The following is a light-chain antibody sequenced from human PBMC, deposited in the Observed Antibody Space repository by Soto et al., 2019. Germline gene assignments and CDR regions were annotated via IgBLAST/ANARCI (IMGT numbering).Light chain of an antibody. J-gene: IGKJ3*01. CDR3: QQRTDWLFT. Sequence: EIVLTQSPATLSLSPGERATLSCRASQSVGTYLAWYQQKPGQAPRLLIYYASNRATGIPARFSGSGSGTDFHLTISSLEPEDFAVYYCQQRTDWLFTFGPGTKVDIK. CDR2: YAS. CDR1: QSVGTY. V-gene: IGKV3-11*01.